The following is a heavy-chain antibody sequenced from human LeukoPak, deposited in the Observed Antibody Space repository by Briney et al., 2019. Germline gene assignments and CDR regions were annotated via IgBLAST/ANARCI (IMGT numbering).Heavy chain of an antibody. V-gene: IGHV4-34*01. CDR3: ARPVSGRKNDY. Sequence: SETLSLTCAVYGGSFSGYYWSWIRQPPGKGLEWIGEINHSGSTNYNPSLKSRVTISVDTSKNQFSLKLSSVTAADTAVYYCARPVSGRKNDYWARGPLSASPQ. J-gene: IGHJ4*02. D-gene: IGHD6-25*01. CDR2: INHSGST. CDR1: GGSFSGYY.